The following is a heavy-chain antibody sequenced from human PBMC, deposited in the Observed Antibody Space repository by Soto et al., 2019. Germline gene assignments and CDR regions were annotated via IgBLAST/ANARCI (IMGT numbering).Heavy chain of an antibody. CDR3: ARGSVGHSYGPGYDY. CDR1: GGTFSSYA. D-gene: IGHD5-18*01. V-gene: IGHV1-69*13. J-gene: IGHJ4*02. Sequence: GASVKVSCKASGGTFSSYAISWVRQAPGQGLEWMGGIIPIFGTANYAQKFQGRVTITADESTSTAYMELSSLRSEDTAVYYCARGSVGHSYGPGYDYWGQGTLVTVSS. CDR2: IIPIFGTA.